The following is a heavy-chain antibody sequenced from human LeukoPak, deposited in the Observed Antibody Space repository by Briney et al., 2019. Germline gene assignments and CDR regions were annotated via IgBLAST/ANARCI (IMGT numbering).Heavy chain of an antibody. CDR3: ARDRNGVVVAATYWFDP. Sequence: GGSLRLSCAAPGFTFSSYSMNWVRQAPGKGLEWVSYISSSSKTIYYADSVKGRFTISRDNAKNSLYLQMNSLRDEDTALYYCARDRNGVVVAATYWFDPWGQGTLVTVSS. J-gene: IGHJ5*02. D-gene: IGHD2-15*01. CDR1: GFTFSSYS. CDR2: ISSSSKTI. V-gene: IGHV3-48*02.